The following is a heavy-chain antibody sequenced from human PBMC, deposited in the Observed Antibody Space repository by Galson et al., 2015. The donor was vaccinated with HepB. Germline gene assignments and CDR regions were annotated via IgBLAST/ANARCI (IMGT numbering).Heavy chain of an antibody. CDR2: ISDDGSNK. CDR1: GFTFSSYT. CDR3: ARQGGGRACDYWGKWFDP. J-gene: IGHJ5*02. Sequence: SLRLSCAASGFTFSSYTIHWVRQAPGKGLEWVAVISDDGSNKYYADSVKGRFTISRDNSKNTLYLQMNSLRAEDTAVYYCARQGGGRACDYWGKWFDPWGQGTLVTVSS. V-gene: IGHV3-30*04. D-gene: IGHD4-23*01.